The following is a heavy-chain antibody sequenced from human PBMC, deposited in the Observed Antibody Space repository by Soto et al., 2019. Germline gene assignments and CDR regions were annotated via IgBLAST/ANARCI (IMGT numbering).Heavy chain of an antibody. CDR3: ARVLEHGIDY. V-gene: IGHV4-39*07. D-gene: IGHD1-1*01. J-gene: IGHJ4*02. CDR1: GGSISSSSYY. CDR2: IYYSGST. Sequence: SETLSLTCTVSGGSISSSSYYWGWIRQPPGKGLEWIGSIYYSGSTYYNPSLKSRVTISVDTSKNQFSLKLSSVTAADTAVYYCARVLEHGIDYWGQGTLVTVSS.